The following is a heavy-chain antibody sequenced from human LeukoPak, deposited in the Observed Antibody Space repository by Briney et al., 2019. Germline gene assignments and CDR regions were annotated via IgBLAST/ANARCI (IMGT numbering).Heavy chain of an antibody. Sequence: PGGSLRLSCVVPGFTFDSYSMNWVRQAPGKGLEWISYISNSGSPIYYADSVKGRFTISRDKDKSSLYLQMNSLAADDTAVYYCARGLALGLTVTPKAFDYWGQGTLVTVSS. V-gene: IGHV3-48*01. CDR1: GFTFDSYS. D-gene: IGHD4-11*01. CDR3: ARGLALGLTVTPKAFDY. CDR2: ISNSGSPI. J-gene: IGHJ4*02.